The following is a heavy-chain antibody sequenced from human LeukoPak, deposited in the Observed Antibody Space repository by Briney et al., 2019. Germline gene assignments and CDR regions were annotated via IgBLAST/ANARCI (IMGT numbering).Heavy chain of an antibody. CDR2: INRDGRGT. D-gene: IGHD1-26*01. J-gene: IGHJ3*02. CDR3: TRELEYGGRPDDAFDI. CDR1: GFSFSYFW. V-gene: IGHV3-74*01. Sequence: PGGSLRLSCAASGFSFSYFWMHWVRQAPGKGLVWVSPINRDGRGTSYADSVKGRFTISRDNAKNTLSLRIDSLRAEDTAVYYCTRELEYGGRPDDAFDIWGGGTMV.